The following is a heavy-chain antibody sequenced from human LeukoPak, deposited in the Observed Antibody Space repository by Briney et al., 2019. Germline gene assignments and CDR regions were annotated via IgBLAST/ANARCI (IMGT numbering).Heavy chain of an antibody. CDR1: GGSINSTNYL. CDR3: AGGRSSVLGY. CDR2: VYYSGST. D-gene: IGHD6-19*01. V-gene: IGHV4-39*01. Sequence: SETLSLTCTVSGGSINSTNYLWGWIRQPPGKGLEWIGSVYYSGSTYYNPSLKSRVTISVDTSKNQFSLKLSSVTAADTAVYYCAGGRSSVLGYWGQGTLVTVSS. J-gene: IGHJ4*02.